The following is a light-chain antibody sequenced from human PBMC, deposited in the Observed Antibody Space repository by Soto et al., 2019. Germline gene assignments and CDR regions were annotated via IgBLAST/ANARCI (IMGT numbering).Light chain of an antibody. Sequence: ENVLTQSPGTLSLSPGERATLSCRASQSVSYRLLAWYQHKPGQAPRLLIYGASTRATGIPEMFTGSGSGTDFTLSVSRLEPELFAVYSCQQYDRSSNTFGQPTRLEI. CDR3: QQYDRSSNT. CDR2: GAS. V-gene: IGKV3-20*01. J-gene: IGKJ5*01. CDR1: QSVSYRL.